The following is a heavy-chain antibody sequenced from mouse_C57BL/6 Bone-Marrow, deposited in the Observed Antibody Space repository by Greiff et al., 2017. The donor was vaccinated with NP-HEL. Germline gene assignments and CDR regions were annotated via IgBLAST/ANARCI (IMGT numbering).Heavy chain of an antibody. D-gene: IGHD1-1*01. Sequence: QVQLQQPGAELVKPGASVKMSCKASGYTFTSYWITWVKQRPGQGLEWIGDIYPGSGSTNYNEKFKSKATLTVDTSSNTAYLQLSSLTSEDSAVYYCASKENYGSSYWYFDVWGTGTTVTVSS. J-gene: IGHJ1*03. V-gene: IGHV1-55*01. CDR3: ASKENYGSSYWYFDV. CDR2: IYPGSGST. CDR1: GYTFTSYW.